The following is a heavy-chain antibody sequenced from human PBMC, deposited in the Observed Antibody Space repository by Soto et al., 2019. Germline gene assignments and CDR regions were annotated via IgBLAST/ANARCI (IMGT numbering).Heavy chain of an antibody. J-gene: IGHJ5*02. CDR2: VHYSGNT. V-gene: IGHV4-38-2*02. Sequence: TLSLTCTVSGYSISSGYHWAWIRQPPGKGLEWLGSVHYSGNTYYNPSLKSRLTISVDRSKNQFSLNLSSVTAADTAVYYCARQDRVVAEGRWFDPWGQGTLVTVSS. D-gene: IGHD2-15*01. CDR1: GYSISSGYH. CDR3: ARQDRVVAEGRWFDP.